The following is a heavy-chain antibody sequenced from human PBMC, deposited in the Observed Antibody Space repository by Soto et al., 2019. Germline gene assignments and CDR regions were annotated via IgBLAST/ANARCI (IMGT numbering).Heavy chain of an antibody. CDR2: IIPIFGTA. Sequence: ASVKVSCEASGGSLSSYAMSWVRQAPGQGLEWMGGIIPIFGTANYAQKFQGRVTITADESTSTAYMELSSLRSEDTAVYYCARDLIRDGYNYGSFDYWGQGTLVTV. CDR1: GGSLSSYA. J-gene: IGHJ4*02. CDR3: ARDLIRDGYNYGSFDY. D-gene: IGHD5-12*01. V-gene: IGHV1-69*13.